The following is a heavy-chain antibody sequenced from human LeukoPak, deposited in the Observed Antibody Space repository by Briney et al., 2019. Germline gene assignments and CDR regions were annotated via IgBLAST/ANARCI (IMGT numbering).Heavy chain of an antibody. Sequence: GESLKISCKASGYSLTSYFTGWVRQMPGKGLEWMAIIYPGDSDTRYSPSFQGQVTISADNSINTAYLQWSSLKASDTAIYYCARSSDSGGYYDYFDYWGQGTLVTVSS. V-gene: IGHV5-51*01. CDR1: GYSLTSYF. CDR2: IYPGDSDT. J-gene: IGHJ4*02. CDR3: ARSSDSGGYYDYFDY. D-gene: IGHD3-22*01.